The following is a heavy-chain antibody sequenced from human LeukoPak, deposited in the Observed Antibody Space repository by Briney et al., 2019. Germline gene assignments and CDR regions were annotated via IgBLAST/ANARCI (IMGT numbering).Heavy chain of an antibody. Sequence: PSETLSLTCTVSGGSISSYYWSWIRQTPGKGLEWIGYIYYSGSTNYNPSLKSRVTISVDTSKNQFSLKLSSVTAADTAVYYCARGVLSTTGYYFDYWGQGTLVTVSS. CDR2: IYYSGST. CDR1: GGSISSYY. J-gene: IGHJ4*02. D-gene: IGHD4-11*01. V-gene: IGHV4-59*01. CDR3: ARGVLSTTGYYFDY.